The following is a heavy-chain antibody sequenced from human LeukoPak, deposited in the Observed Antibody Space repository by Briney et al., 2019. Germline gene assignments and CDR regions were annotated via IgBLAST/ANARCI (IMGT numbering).Heavy chain of an antibody. CDR3: AREEGGNYYYMDV. CDR2: IIPILGIA. D-gene: IGHD3-16*01. CDR1: GGTFSSYA. V-gene: IGHV1-69*04. J-gene: IGHJ6*03. Sequence: ASVNVSCKASGGTFSSYAIRWVRQAPGQGLEWMGRIIPILGIANYAQKFQGRVTMTTDSSTSTAYMELRSLRSDDTAVYYCAREEGGNYYYMDVWGKGTTVTVSS.